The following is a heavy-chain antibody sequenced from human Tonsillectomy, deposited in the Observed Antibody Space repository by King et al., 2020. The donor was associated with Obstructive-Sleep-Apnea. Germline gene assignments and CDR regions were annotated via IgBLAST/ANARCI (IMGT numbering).Heavy chain of an antibody. V-gene: IGHV4-4*02. CDR2: IYHSGST. CDR1: GGSISSSNW. J-gene: IGHJ4*02. CDR3: ARLTGIAVAGTIWTFDY. D-gene: IGHD6-19*01. Sequence: VQLQESGPGLVKPSGTLSLTCAVSGGSISSSNWWGWVRQPPGKGLEWIGEIYHSGSTNYNPSLKSRVTISVDKSQNQFSLKLSSVTAADTAVYYCARLTGIAVAGTIWTFDYWGQGTLVTVSS.